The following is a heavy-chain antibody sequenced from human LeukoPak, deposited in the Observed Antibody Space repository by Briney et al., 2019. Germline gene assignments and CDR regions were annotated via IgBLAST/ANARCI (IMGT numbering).Heavy chain of an antibody. CDR1: GYTFTGYY. V-gene: IGHV1-2*02. J-gene: IGHJ6*03. CDR3: ARGELELPYYYYMDV. Sequence: ASVKVSCKASGYTFTGYYMHWVRQAPGQGLEWMGWINPNSGGTNYAQKFQGRVTMTRDTSISTAYMELSRLRSDDTAVYYCARGELELPYYYYMDVWGKGTTVTVSS. D-gene: IGHD1-7*01. CDR2: INPNSGGT.